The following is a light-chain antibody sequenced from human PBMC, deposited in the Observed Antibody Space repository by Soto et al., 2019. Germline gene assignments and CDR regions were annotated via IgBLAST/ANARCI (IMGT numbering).Light chain of an antibody. CDR3: QQRSDWPS. Sequence: EIVLTQSPATLSLSPGERATLSCRASQSVSTYLAWYQQKPGQAPRLLIYDASCRATGIPARFSGSGSGTDFTLTISSLEPEDFAVYYCQQRSDWPSFGQGTRLEIK. V-gene: IGKV3-11*01. J-gene: IGKJ5*01. CDR2: DAS. CDR1: QSVSTY.